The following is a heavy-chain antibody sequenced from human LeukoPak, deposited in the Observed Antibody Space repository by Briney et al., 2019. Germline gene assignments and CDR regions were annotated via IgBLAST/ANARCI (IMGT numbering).Heavy chain of an antibody. CDR2: ISSSSSYI. CDR3: ARGSSSSGYYFDY. Sequence: GGSLRLSCAASGFTFSSYSMNWVRQAPGKGLEWVSSISSSSSYIYYAGSVKGRFTISRDNAKNSLYLQMNSLRAEDTAVYYCARGSSSSGYYFDYWGQGTLVTVSS. J-gene: IGHJ4*02. V-gene: IGHV3-21*01. CDR1: GFTFSSYS. D-gene: IGHD6-6*01.